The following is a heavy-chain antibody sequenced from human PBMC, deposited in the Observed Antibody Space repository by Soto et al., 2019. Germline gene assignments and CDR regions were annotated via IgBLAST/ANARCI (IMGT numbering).Heavy chain of an antibody. Sequence: GGSLRLSCAASGFTFRSYDMHCVRQAPGKGLEWVAVISYDGSNKYYADSVRGRFTISRDNSKNTLYLQMKSLRAEDTAVYYCARDPPATRHGMDVWGQGTTVTVSS. J-gene: IGHJ6*02. CDR3: ARDPPATRHGMDV. CDR1: GFTFRSYD. V-gene: IGHV3-30*14. CDR2: ISYDGSNK.